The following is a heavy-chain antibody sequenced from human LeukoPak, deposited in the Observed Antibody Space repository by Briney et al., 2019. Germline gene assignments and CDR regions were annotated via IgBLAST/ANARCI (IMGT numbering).Heavy chain of an antibody. CDR2: INHSGST. V-gene: IGHV4-34*01. D-gene: IGHD2-2*02. Sequence: PSETLSLTCAVYGGSFSGYYWSWLRQPPGKGLEWIGEINHSGSTNYNPSLKSRVTISVDTSKNQFSLKLSSVTAADTAVYYCARDASIVVVPAAIFTPYYYYYMDVWGKGTTVTVSS. J-gene: IGHJ6*03. CDR3: ARDASIVVVPAAIFTPYYYYYMDV. CDR1: GGSFSGYY.